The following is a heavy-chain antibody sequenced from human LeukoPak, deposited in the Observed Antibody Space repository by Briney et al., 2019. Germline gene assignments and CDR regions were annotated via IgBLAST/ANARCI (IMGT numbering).Heavy chain of an antibody. CDR1: GGSISGYY. D-gene: IGHD6-25*01. CDR3: VRRYRSDAFDY. Sequence: SETLSLTCTVSGGSISGYYWSWIRQPPGKGLEWIGYIYYSGSTNYNPSLKSRVTISVDTSKNQFSLKLSSVSAADTAVYYCVRRYRSDAFDYWGQGTLVTVSS. CDR2: IYYSGST. J-gene: IGHJ4*02. V-gene: IGHV4-59*08.